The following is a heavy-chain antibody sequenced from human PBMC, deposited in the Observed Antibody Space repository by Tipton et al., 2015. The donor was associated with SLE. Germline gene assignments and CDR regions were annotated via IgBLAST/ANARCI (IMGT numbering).Heavy chain of an antibody. CDR3: AKDWDYGDSY. CDR1: GFTFSSYA. V-gene: IGHV3-30*04. J-gene: IGHJ4*02. CDR2: ISYDGSNK. D-gene: IGHD4-17*01. Sequence: SLRLSCAASGFTFSSYAMHWVRQAPGKGLEWVAVISYDGSNKYYADSVKGRFTISRDNSKNTLYPQMNSLRAEDTAVYYCAKDWDYGDSYWGQGTLVTVSS.